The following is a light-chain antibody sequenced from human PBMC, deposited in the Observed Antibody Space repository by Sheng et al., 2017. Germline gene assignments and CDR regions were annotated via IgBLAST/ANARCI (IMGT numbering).Light chain of an antibody. CDR1: LGISNS. Sequence: DIQMTQSPSSLSASVGDKVTITCRASLGISNSLAWYQQKPGKVPKLLIYAASTLQSGVPSRFSGSGSGTEFTLTISSLQPEDVATYYCQQSSVIPRTFGQGTKVEIK. J-gene: IGKJ1*01. CDR3: QQSSVIPRT. CDR2: AAS. V-gene: IGKV1-27*01.